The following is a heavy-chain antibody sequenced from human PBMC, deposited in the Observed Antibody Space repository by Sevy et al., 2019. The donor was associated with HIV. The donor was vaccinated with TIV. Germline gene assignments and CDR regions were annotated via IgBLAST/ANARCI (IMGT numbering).Heavy chain of an antibody. CDR1: GFTFSSYG. D-gene: IGHD3-10*01. CDR2: IWYDGSSK. J-gene: IGHJ4*02. V-gene: IGHV3-33*01. CDR3: ASGAYYYASRTENFDY. Sequence: GGSLRLSCAASGFTFSSYGMHWVRQAPGKGLEWVALIWYDGSSKYCADSVKGRFTISRDNSKNTLYLQMNSLRAEDTAVYYCASGAYYYASRTENFDYWGQGTLVTVSS.